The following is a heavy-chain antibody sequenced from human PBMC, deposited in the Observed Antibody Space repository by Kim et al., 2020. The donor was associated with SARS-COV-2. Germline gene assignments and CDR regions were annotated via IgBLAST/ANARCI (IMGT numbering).Heavy chain of an antibody. D-gene: IGHD3-10*01. CDR3: TTCSGSYYNGIDY. Sequence: SATPVKGRVTISRDDSTNSLYLQMYSLKTEDTAVYYCTTCSGSYYNGIDYWGQGTLVTVSS. J-gene: IGHJ4*02. V-gene: IGHV3-15*01.